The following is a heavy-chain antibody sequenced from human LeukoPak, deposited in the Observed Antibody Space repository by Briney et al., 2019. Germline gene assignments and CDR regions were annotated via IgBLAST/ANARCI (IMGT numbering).Heavy chain of an antibody. CDR3: ARDVGEVVAASEGLDY. Sequence: PGGSLRLSCAASGFTFSSYSMSWVRQAPGKGLEWVSSISSRSTYIYYADSVKGRFTISRDNAKNSLYLQMNSLRAEDTAVYYCARDVGEVVAASEGLDYWGQGTLVTVSS. CDR1: GFTFSSYS. D-gene: IGHD2-15*01. CDR2: ISSRSTYI. J-gene: IGHJ4*02. V-gene: IGHV3-21*01.